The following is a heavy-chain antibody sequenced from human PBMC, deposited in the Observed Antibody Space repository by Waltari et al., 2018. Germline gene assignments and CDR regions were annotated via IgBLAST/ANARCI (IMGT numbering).Heavy chain of an antibody. CDR1: GYSISRAYS. CDR3: ARERRNTWYYFDY. D-gene: IGHD6-13*01. J-gene: IGHJ4*02. V-gene: IGHV4-38-2*02. CDR2: IYHSGNT. Sequence: QVKLQESGPGLVKPSEPLSLPCTVSGYSISRAYSWGWIRQPPGKGLEWIGNIYHSGNTYYNPSLKSRVTISVDTSKNQFSLKLTSVTAADTAVYYCARERRNTWYYFDYWGQGTLVTVSS.